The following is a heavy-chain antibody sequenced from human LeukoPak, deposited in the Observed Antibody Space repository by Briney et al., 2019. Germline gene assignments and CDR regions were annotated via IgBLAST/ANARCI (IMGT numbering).Heavy chain of an antibody. Sequence: GGSLRLSCVASGFTFSSYTMSWVRQAPGKGLEWVAKMKEDGSDIHYVDSVKGRFTICRNNAKNSLYLQMTSLRAEDTAVYYCARDRIITGTSSVCDPWGQGTLVTVSS. CDR3: ARDRIITGTSSVCDP. V-gene: IGHV3-7*01. CDR1: GFTFSSYT. CDR2: MKEDGSDI. D-gene: IGHD1-20*01. J-gene: IGHJ5*02.